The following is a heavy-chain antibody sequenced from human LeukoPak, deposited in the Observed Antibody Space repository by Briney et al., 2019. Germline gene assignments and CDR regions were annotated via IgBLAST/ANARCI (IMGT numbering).Heavy chain of an antibody. J-gene: IGHJ4*02. Sequence: GGSLRLSCAASGFTFSSYAMSWVRQAPGKGLEWVAFIRYDGSNKYYADSVKGRFTISRDNSKNTLYLQMNSLRAEDTAVYYCAKDIVVVPSSATPDYWGQGTLVTVSS. CDR2: IRYDGSNK. D-gene: IGHD2-2*01. V-gene: IGHV3-30*02. CDR1: GFTFSSYA. CDR3: AKDIVVVPSSATPDY.